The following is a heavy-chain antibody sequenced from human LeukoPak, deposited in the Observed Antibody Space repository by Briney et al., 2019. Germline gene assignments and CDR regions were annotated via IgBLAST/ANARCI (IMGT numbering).Heavy chain of an antibody. V-gene: IGHV3-23*01. CDR3: AKERGLYVDTAASDY. D-gene: IGHD5-18*01. J-gene: IGHJ4*02. CDR1: GFTFSSYA. Sequence: PGGSLRLSCAASGFTFSSYAMSWVRQAPGKGLEWVSAIRGGGDRTHYADSAKGRFTISRDNSKNTLFLQMNSLRAEDTAVYYCAKERGLYVDTAASDYWGQGSLVTVSS. CDR2: IRGGGDRT.